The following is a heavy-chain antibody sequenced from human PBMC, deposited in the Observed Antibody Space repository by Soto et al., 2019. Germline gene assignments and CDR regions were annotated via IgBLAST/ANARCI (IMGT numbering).Heavy chain of an antibody. CDR3: AKNPLYCSSTSCYEDYYYYMDV. CDR2: ISGSGGST. J-gene: IGHJ6*03. V-gene: IGHV3-23*01. Sequence: GGSLRLSCAASGFTFSSYAMSWVRQAPGKGLEWVSAISGSGGSTYYADSVKGRFTISRDNPKNTLYLQMNSLRAEDTAVYYCAKNPLYCSSTSCYEDYYYYMDVWGKGTTVTVSS. D-gene: IGHD2-2*01. CDR1: GFTFSSYA.